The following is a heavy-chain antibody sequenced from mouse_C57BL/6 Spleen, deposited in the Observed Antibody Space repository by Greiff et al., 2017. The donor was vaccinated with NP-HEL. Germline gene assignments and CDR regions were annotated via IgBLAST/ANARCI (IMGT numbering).Heavy chain of an antibody. CDR3: ARGRNYYGSSYAMDY. CDR1: GYAFTNYL. D-gene: IGHD1-1*01. V-gene: IGHV1-54*01. J-gene: IGHJ4*01. Sequence: VKLQESGAELVRPGTSVKVSCKASGYAFTNYLIEWVKQRPGQGLEWIGVINPGSGGTNYNEKFKGKATMTADKSSSTAYMQLSSLTSEDSAVYVCARGRNYYGSSYAMDYWGQGTSVTVSS. CDR2: INPGSGGT.